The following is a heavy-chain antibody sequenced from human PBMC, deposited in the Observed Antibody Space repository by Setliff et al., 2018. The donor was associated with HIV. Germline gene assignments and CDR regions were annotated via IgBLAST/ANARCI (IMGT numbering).Heavy chain of an antibody. CDR3: ARERDARGIQLWLPYFDY. V-gene: IGHV4-39*07. D-gene: IGHD5-18*01. Sequence: SETLSLTCTVSGGSISSSSYCWGWIRQPPGKGLEWVGAINRGGSTNFNPSLKSRVSISVDTSKNQFSLRLSSVTAADTAVYYCARERDARGIQLWLPYFDYWGQGTLVTVSS. J-gene: IGHJ4*02. CDR2: INRGGST. CDR1: GGSISSSSYC.